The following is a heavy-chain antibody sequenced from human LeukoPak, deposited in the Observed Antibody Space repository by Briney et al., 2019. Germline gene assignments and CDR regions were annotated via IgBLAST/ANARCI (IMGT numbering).Heavy chain of an antibody. CDR1: GFTFSSYA. CDR2: ISGSDGST. Sequence: GGSLRLSCAASGFTFSSYAMSWVRQAPGKGLEWVSAISGSDGSTYYADSVKGRFSISRDNSKNMLSLQMNSLRAEDTAVYYCARRLRLGELSSQNYYYYMDVWGKGTTVTISS. V-gene: IGHV3-23*01. CDR3: ARRLRLGELSSQNYYYYMDV. J-gene: IGHJ6*03. D-gene: IGHD3-16*02.